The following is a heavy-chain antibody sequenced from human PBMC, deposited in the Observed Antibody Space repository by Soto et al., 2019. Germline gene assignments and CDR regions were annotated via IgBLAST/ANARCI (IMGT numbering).Heavy chain of an antibody. J-gene: IGHJ6*02. CDR2: INAGNGNT. V-gene: IGHV1-3*01. CDR3: ARVGIAAAGSGMDV. CDR1: GYTFTSYA. D-gene: IGHD6-13*01. Sequence: QVQLVQSGAEVKKPGASVKVSCKASGYTFTSYAMHWVRQAPGQRLEWMGLINAGNGNTKYSQKFQGRVTITRDTSASTAYMELSSLRSEDTAVYYCARVGIAAAGSGMDVWGQGTTVTVSS.